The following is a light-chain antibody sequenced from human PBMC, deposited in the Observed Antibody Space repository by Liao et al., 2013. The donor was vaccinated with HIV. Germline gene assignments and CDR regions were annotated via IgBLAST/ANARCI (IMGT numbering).Light chain of an antibody. V-gene: IGLV3-1*01. CDR2: QDN. Sequence: SYELTQPPSVSVSPGQTASITCSGDELGDKYACWYQQKPGQSPVLVIYQDNQRPSGIPERFSGSNSGNTATLTISETQAMDEADYYCQAWDTNTAIFGGGTKLTVL. CDR1: ELGDKY. CDR3: QAWDTNTAI. J-gene: IGLJ2*01.